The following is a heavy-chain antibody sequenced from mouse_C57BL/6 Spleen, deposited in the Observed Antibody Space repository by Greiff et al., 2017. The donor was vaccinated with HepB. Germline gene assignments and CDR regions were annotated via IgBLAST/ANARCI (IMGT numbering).Heavy chain of an antibody. CDR2: ISDGGSYT. D-gene: IGHD1-1*01. CDR1: GFTFSSYA. V-gene: IGHV5-4*01. J-gene: IGHJ3*01. Sequence: EVKLEESGGGLVKPGGSLKLSCAASGFTFSSYAMSWVRQTPEKRLEWVATISDGGSYTYYPDNVKGRFTISRDNAKNNLYLQMSHLKSEDTAMYYCARDSPYGSSPWFAYWGQGTLVTVSA. CDR3: ARDSPYGSSPWFAY.